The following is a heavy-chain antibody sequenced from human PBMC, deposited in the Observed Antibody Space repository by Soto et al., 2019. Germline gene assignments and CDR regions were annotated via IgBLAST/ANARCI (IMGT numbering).Heavy chain of an antibody. D-gene: IGHD6-6*01. CDR2: ISAYNGNT. CDR3: ARDRDVAARGAVDY. V-gene: IGHV1-18*01. Sequence: GASVKVSCTASGYTFTSYGISWVRLAPGQGLEWMGWISAYNGNTNYAQKLQGRVTMTTDTSTSTAYMELRSLRSDDTAVYYCARDRDVAARGAVDYWGQGTLVTVSS. CDR1: GYTFTSYG. J-gene: IGHJ4*02.